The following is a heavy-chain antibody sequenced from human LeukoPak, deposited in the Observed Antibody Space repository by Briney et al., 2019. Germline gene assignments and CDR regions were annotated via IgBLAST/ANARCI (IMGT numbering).Heavy chain of an antibody. CDR3: ARHLSGTTMSHYFDF. J-gene: IGHJ4*02. V-gene: IGHV4-39*01. CDR1: GDSISSGRNY. CDR2: IYSSGNT. Sequence: SETLSLTCSVSGDSISSGRNYWGWIRQSPGKGLEWIASIYSSGNTHSNPSLKSRVSISVDTSKNQVSPKLYSVTASDAAIYYCARHLSGTTMSHYFDFWGQGTLVTVSS. D-gene: IGHD1-1*01.